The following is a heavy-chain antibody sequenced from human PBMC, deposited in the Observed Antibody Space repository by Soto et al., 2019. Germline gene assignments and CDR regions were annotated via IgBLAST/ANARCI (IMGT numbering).Heavy chain of an antibody. J-gene: IGHJ3*02. CDR1: GGSISSSNW. CDR3: ARERGGYCSSTSCYTAHDFDI. V-gene: IGHV4-4*02. D-gene: IGHD2-2*02. Sequence: SETLSLTCAVSGGSISSSNWWSWVRQPPGKGLEWIGEIYHSGSTNYNPSLKSRVTISVDKSKNQFSLKLSSVTAADTAVYYCARERGGYCSSTSCYTAHDFDIWGQGTMVT. CDR2: IYHSGST.